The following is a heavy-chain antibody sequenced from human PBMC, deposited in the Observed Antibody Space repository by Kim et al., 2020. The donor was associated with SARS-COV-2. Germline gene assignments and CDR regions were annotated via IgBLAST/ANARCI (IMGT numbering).Heavy chain of an antibody. CDR2: ISSSSSYI. J-gene: IGHJ4*02. CDR3: ASHYGDYVLYPFDY. D-gene: IGHD4-17*01. V-gene: IGHV3-21*01. CDR1: GFTFSSYS. Sequence: GGSLRLSCAASGFTFSSYSMNWVRQAPGKGLEWVSSISSSSSYIYYADSVKGRFTISRDNAKNSLYLQMNSLRAEDTAVYYCASHYGDYVLYPFDYWGQGTLVTVSS.